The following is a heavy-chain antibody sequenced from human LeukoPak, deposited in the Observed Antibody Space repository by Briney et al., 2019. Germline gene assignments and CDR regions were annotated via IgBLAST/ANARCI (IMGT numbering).Heavy chain of an antibody. J-gene: IGHJ4*02. CDR1: GFAFSSYV. Sequence: GGSLRLSCEASGFAFSSYVMSWVRQAPGKGLEWVSTITGGGDTTYYADSVKGRFTISRDNSRNALYLRMNSLRAEDTAVYYCAKDQPLETTLDSWGQGTLVTVSS. D-gene: IGHD1-14*01. CDR2: ITGGGDTT. CDR3: AKDQPLETTLDS. V-gene: IGHV3-23*01.